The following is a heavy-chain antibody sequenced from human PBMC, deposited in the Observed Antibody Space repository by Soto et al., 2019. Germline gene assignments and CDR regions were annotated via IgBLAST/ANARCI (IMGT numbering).Heavy chain of an antibody. J-gene: IGHJ4*02. V-gene: IGHV3-30*03. CDR1: GFPFIRYT. D-gene: IGHD2-2*01. Sequence: PAWAVRLSCVASGFPFIRYTMSWVRPAPGKGLEWVAVISYDGSNKYCADSVKGRFTISRDNSKNTLYLQMNSLRAEDTAVYFCASHRQYQLPGGAALDYWGPGTLVPVSS. CDR2: ISYDGSNK. CDR3: ASHRQYQLPGGAALDY.